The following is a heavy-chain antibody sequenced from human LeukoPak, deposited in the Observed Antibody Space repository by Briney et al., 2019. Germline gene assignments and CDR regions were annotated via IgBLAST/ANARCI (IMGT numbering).Heavy chain of an antibody. CDR3: ARERYCSSTSCRYYYYGMDV. CDR2: INPNSGGT. Sequence: ASVKVSCKASGYTLTGYYMHWVRQAPGQGLEWMGWINPNSGGTNYAQKFQGRVTMTRDTPISTAYMELSRLRSDDTAVYYCARERYCSSTSCRYYYYGMDVWGQGTTVTVSS. V-gene: IGHV1-2*02. J-gene: IGHJ6*02. D-gene: IGHD2-2*01. CDR1: GYTLTGYY.